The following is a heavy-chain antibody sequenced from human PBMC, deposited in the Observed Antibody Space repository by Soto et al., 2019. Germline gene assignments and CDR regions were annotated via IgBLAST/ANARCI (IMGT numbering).Heavy chain of an antibody. CDR3: AREGPAYYDFWSGYPRRLNWFDP. J-gene: IGHJ5*02. CDR2: INHSGST. CDR1: GGSTTSGGYY. D-gene: IGHD3-3*01. V-gene: IGHV4-31*03. Sequence: HVQLQESGPGLVKPSQTLSLTCTVSGGSTTSGGYYWSWIRQPPGKGLEWIGEINHSGSTNYNPSLKSRVTISVDTSKNQFSLKLSSVTAADTAVYYCAREGPAYYDFWSGYPRRLNWFDPWGQGTLVTVSS.